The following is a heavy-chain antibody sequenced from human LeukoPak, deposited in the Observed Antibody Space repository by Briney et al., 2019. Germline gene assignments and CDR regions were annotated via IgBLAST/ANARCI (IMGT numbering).Heavy chain of an antibody. CDR3: ARGRLQLWLRPDAFDI. Sequence: ASVKVSCKASGYTFTGYYMHWVRQAPGQGLEWMGWINPNSGGTNYAQKFQGRVTMTRDTSISTAYMELSRLRSDDTAVYYCARGRLQLWLRPDAFDIWGQGTMVTVSS. V-gene: IGHV1-2*02. CDR1: GYTFTGYY. D-gene: IGHD5-18*01. J-gene: IGHJ3*02. CDR2: INPNSGGT.